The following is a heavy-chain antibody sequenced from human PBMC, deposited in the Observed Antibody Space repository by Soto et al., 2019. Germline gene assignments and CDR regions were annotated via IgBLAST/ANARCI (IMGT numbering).Heavy chain of an antibody. CDR1: VESISIYY. J-gene: IGHJ4*02. CDR3: ARDAGGPADY. Sequence: LSLTCTVSVESISIYYWSWIRQPPGKGLEWIGYMYYSGSTNYNPSLRSRVTISVDTSKNQFSLKLSSVTAADTAVYYCARDAGGPADYWGQGTLVTVSS. V-gene: IGHV4-59*01. D-gene: IGHD2-15*01. CDR2: MYYSGST.